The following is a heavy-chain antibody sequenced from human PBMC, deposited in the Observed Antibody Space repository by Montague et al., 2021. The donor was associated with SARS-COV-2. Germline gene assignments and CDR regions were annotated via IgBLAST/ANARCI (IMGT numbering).Heavy chain of an antibody. CDR1: GGPISGSSDY. Sequence: SETLSLTCTVTGGPISGSSDYWGWTRQSPGKGLEWIASVDYSGXTXYXXSLKSRLTISVDTSKNQFPLKLNSVTAADTALYYCARREYSYGWGDWGQGTLVTVSS. CDR2: VDYSGXT. D-gene: IGHD5-18*01. V-gene: IGHV4-39*01. CDR3: ARREYSYGWGD. J-gene: IGHJ4*02.